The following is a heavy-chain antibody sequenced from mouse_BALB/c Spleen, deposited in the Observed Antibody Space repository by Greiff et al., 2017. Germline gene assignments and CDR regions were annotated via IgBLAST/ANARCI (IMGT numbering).Heavy chain of an antibody. CDR1: GFNIKDTY. J-gene: IGHJ3*01. Sequence: VQLQQSGAELVKPGASVKLSCTASGFNIKDTYMHWVKQRPEQGLEWIGRIEPANGNTKYDPKFQGKATITADTSSNTAYLQLSSLTSEDTAVYYCASGYGAPFAYWGQGTLVTVSA. D-gene: IGHD1-1*01. V-gene: IGHV14-3*02. CDR2: IEPANGNT. CDR3: ASGYGAPFAY.